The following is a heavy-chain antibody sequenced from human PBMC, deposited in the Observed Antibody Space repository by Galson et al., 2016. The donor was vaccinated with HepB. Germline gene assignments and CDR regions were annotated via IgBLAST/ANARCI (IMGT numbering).Heavy chain of an antibody. V-gene: IGHV3-21*01. J-gene: IGHJ3*02. Sequence: SLRLSCAASGLTFSSYNMNWVRQAPGKGLAWVSSISIGSSYIYYDDSVKGRFTISRDNAKNSLYLQMNSLRAEDTAVYYCARDARKTLQDAFDIWGQGTMVTVSS. CDR1: GLTFSSYN. CDR3: ARDARKTLQDAFDI. CDR2: ISIGSSYI.